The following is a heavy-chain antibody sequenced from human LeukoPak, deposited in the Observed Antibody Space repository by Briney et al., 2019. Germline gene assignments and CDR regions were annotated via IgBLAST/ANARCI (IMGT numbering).Heavy chain of an antibody. V-gene: IGHV1-69*05. CDR2: IIPIFGTA. CDR3: ARACGQQLDGCFDY. D-gene: IGHD6-13*01. J-gene: IGHJ4*02. CDR1: GGTFSSYA. Sequence: VASVKVSCKASGGTFSSYAISWVRQAPGQGLEWMGGIIPIFGTANYAQKFQGRVTITTDESTCTAYMELSSLRSEDTAVYYCARACGQQLDGCFDYWGQGTLVTVSS.